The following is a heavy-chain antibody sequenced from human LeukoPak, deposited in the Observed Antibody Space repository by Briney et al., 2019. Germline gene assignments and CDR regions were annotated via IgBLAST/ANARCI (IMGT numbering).Heavy chain of an antibody. J-gene: IGHJ4*02. CDR3: ARVRDSGYYDFDY. V-gene: IGHV4-59*01. CDR1: GGSIRSYY. CDR2: IYYSGIT. D-gene: IGHD3-22*01. Sequence: SETLSLTCTVSGGSIRSYYWSWIRQSPGKGLEWIGYIYYSGITNYNPSLKSRVTISVDTSKNQFSLKLSSVTAADTAVYYCARVRDSGYYDFDYWGQGTLVTVSS.